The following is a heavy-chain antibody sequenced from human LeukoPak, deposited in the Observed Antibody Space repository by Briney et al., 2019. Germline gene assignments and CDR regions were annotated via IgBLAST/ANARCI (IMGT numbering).Heavy chain of an antibody. CDR2: IYYSGST. V-gene: IGHV4-30-4*08. D-gene: IGHD3-3*01. Sequence: PSQTLSLTCTVSGGSISSGDYYWSWIRQPPGKGLEWIGYIYYSGSTCYNPSLKSRVTISVDTSKNQFSLKLSSVTAADTAVYYCARDLTIFGVDTTGAFDIWGQGTMVTVSS. J-gene: IGHJ3*02. CDR3: ARDLTIFGVDTTGAFDI. CDR1: GGSISSGDYY.